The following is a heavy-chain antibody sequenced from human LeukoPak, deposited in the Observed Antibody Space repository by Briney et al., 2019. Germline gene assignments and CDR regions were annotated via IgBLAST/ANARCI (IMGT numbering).Heavy chain of an antibody. D-gene: IGHD6-6*01. CDR2: INHRGST. CDR1: GGSFSGYH. J-gene: IGHJ4*02. CDR3: ARGRGAARFVTIEFDY. Sequence: SETLTLTCAVYGGSFSGYHWSWIRQPPGKGLEWIGEINHRGSTNYNPSLKSRVTMSVDTSKNQFSLKLSSVTAADTAVYYCARGRGAARFVTIEFDYWGQGALVTVSS. V-gene: IGHV4-34*01.